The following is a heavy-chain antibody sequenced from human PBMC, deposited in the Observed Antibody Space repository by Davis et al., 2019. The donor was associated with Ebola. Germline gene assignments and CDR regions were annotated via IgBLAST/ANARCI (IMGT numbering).Heavy chain of an antibody. CDR2: ISTYIGST. V-gene: IGHV1-18*01. Sequence: ASVKVSCKASGYTFTSYDISWVRQAPGQGLEWMGWISTYIGSTNYAQKFQGRVTLTTDTSTSTANMELRSLRSDDTAVYYCASYRYYGSGRPGGFDMWGQGTMVTVSS. CDR1: GYTFTSYD. J-gene: IGHJ3*02. D-gene: IGHD3-10*01. CDR3: ASYRYYGSGRPGGFDM.